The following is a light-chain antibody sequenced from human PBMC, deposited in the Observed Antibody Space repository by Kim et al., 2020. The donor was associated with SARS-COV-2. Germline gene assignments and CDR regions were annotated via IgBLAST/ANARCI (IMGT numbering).Light chain of an antibody. V-gene: IGLV3-19*01. CDR2: GKN. Sequence: LGQTVRIKCQGDSLRSYDASWYQQKPGQAPVLVIYGKNNRPSGIPDRFSGSSSGITASLTITGAQAEDEADYYCNSRDSSGNHLVVFGGGTQLTVL. J-gene: IGLJ2*01. CDR1: SLRSYD. CDR3: NSRDSSGNHLVV.